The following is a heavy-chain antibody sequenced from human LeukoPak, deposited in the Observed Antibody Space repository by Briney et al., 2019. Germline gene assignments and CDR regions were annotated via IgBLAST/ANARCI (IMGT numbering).Heavy chain of an antibody. CDR3: ARDRWDSNYVMRAFDI. V-gene: IGHV4-4*02. CDR2: IYYSGST. J-gene: IGHJ3*02. D-gene: IGHD4-11*01. Sequence: SETLSLTCAVSGGSISSSNWWTWVRQPPGKGLEWIGYIYYSGSTYYNPSLKSRVTISVDTSKNQFSLKLSSVTAADTAVYYCARDRWDSNYVMRAFDIWGQGTMVTVSS. CDR1: GGSISSSNW.